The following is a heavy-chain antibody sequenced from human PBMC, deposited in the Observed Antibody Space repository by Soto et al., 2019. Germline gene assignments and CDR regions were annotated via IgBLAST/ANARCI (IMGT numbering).Heavy chain of an antibody. Sequence: GGSLRLSCAASGFTFSSYSMNWVRQAPGKGLEWVSYISSSSSTIYYADSVKGRFTISRDNAKNSLYLQMNSLRAEDTAVYYCARGLRECSGGSCYSDNAFDFWGQGTMVTVSS. CDR2: ISSSSSTI. D-gene: IGHD2-15*01. CDR1: GFTFSSYS. CDR3: ARGLRECSGGSCYSDNAFDF. J-gene: IGHJ3*01. V-gene: IGHV3-48*01.